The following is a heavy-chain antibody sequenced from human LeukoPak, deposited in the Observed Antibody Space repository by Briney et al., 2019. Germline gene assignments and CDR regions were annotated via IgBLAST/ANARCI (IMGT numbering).Heavy chain of an antibody. Sequence: GASVKVSCKASGYTFTSYGISWVRQAPGQGLEWMGWISAYNGNTNYAQKLQGRVTMTTDTSTSTAYMELRSLRSDDTAVYYCARVWEYQLLRNYYYYMDVWGKGTTVTISS. CDR2: ISAYNGNT. V-gene: IGHV1-18*01. D-gene: IGHD2-2*01. CDR1: GYTFTSYG. CDR3: ARVWEYQLLRNYYYYMDV. J-gene: IGHJ6*03.